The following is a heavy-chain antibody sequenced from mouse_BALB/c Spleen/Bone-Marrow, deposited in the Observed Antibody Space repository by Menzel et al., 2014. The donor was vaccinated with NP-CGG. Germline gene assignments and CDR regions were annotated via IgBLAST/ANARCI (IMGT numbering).Heavy chain of an antibody. CDR1: GYTFSSYW. D-gene: IGHD1-2*01. Sequence: VQLQQSGAELVRPGSSVKISCKASGYTFSSYWMNWVKQRPGQGLEWIGQIYPGDGDTNYNGKFKGKATLTADKSSSTAYMQLSSLTSEDSAVYFCARDGIDYWGQGATLTVSS. V-gene: IGHV1-80*01. CDR3: ARDGIDY. CDR2: IYPGDGDT. J-gene: IGHJ2*01.